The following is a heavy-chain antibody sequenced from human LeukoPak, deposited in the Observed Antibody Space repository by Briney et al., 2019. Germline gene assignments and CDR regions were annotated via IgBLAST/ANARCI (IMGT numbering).Heavy chain of an antibody. CDR3: ARIGYSSSSLDY. CDR1: GFSFSNYW. J-gene: IGHJ4*02. CDR2: INQDGSVI. D-gene: IGHD2-2*01. V-gene: IGHV3-7*01. Sequence: GGSLRLSCAASGFSFSNYWMTWVRQAPGAGLEWVANINQDGSVIYYVDSLKGRFTISRDNAKKSVHLQMNSLRAEDTAVYYCARIGYSSSSLDYWGQGTLVTVSS.